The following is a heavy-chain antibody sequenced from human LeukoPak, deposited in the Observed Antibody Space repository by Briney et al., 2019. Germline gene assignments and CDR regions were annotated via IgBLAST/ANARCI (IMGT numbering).Heavy chain of an antibody. CDR1: GFTFSAYA. CDR3: AKYTSANYYGSGSTFDY. V-gene: IGHV3-23*01. CDR2: ITGSGDDT. J-gene: IGHJ4*02. D-gene: IGHD3-10*01. Sequence: GGSLRLSCAASGFTFSAYAMSWVRQAPGKGLEWVSAITGSGDDTYYADSVKGRFTISRDSSKNTLYLQMNSLRAEDTAVYYCAKYTSANYYGSGSTFDYWGQGALVTVSS.